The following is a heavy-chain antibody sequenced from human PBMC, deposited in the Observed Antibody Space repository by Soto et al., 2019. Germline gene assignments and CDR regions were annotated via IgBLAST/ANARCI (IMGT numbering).Heavy chain of an antibody. V-gene: IGHV3-23*01. CDR2: ISGSGGST. J-gene: IGHJ1*01. D-gene: IGHD6-6*01. Sequence: PXASLRLSCAASGFTFSSYAMSWVRQAPGKGLEWVSAISGSGGSTYYADSVKGRFTISRDNSKNTLYLQMNSLRAEDTAVYYCAKDSGYSSSSYFQHWGQGTLVTVSS. CDR1: GFTFSSYA. CDR3: AKDSGYSSSSYFQH.